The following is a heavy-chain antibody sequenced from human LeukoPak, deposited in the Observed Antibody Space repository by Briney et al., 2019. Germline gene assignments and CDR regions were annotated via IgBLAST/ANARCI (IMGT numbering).Heavy chain of an antibody. CDR2: IWYDGSKA. J-gene: IGHJ4*02. V-gene: IGHV3-33*08. Sequence: GGSLRLSCAASGFTFSSYGMHWVRQAPGKGLEWVAVIWYDGSKAFYADSVKGRFTLSRDNSKNTLYLQMNSLRVEDTAVYYCARSSGAYYDPDDFWGQGTRVTVSS. D-gene: IGHD3-16*01. CDR1: GFTFSSYG. CDR3: ARSSGAYYDPDDF.